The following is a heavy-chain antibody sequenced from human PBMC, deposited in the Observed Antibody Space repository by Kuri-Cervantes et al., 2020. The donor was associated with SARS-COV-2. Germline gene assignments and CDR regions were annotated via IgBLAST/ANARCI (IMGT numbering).Heavy chain of an antibody. CDR2: PSSSSSYI. V-gene: IGHV3-21*01. D-gene: IGHD4-17*01. Sequence: GESLKISCAASGFSFSSYGMSWVRQAPGKGLEWVSSPSSSSSYIYYADSVRGRFTTSRDNARNSLHLQMNSLRVDDTAVYYCARVMYGDYPGHHDTFDVWGQGTMVTVSS. J-gene: IGHJ3*01. CDR3: ARVMYGDYPGHHDTFDV. CDR1: GFSFSSYG.